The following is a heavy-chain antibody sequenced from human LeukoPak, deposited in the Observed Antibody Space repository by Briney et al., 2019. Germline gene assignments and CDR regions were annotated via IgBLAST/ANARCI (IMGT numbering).Heavy chain of an antibody. Sequence: PSETLSLTCTVSGGSISSSSYYWSWIRQPPGKGLEWIGYIYYSGSTNYNPSLKSRLTISIDTSKNQFSLKLNSMTAADTAVYYCVRNIYTSSYYFDYWGQGTLVTVSS. D-gene: IGHD6-6*01. J-gene: IGHJ4*02. CDR3: VRNIYTSSYYFDY. V-gene: IGHV4-61*01. CDR2: IYYSGST. CDR1: GGSISSSSYY.